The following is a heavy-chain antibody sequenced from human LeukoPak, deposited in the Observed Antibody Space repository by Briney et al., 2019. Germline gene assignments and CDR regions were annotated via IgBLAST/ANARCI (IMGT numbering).Heavy chain of an antibody. CDR2: IYYSGST. D-gene: IGHD3-3*01. J-gene: IGHJ4*02. V-gene: IGHV4-61*08. Sequence: KSSETLSLTCTVSGGSISSDGYYWGWIRQPPGKGLEWIGYIYYSGSTNYNPSLKSRVTISVDTSKNQFSLKLSSVTAADTAVYYCARETRSTIFGVVMKAYFDYWGQGTLVTVSS. CDR1: GGSISSDGYY. CDR3: ARETRSTIFGVVMKAYFDY.